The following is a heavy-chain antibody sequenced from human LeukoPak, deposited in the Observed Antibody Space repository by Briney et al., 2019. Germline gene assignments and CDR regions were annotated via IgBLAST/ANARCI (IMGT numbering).Heavy chain of an antibody. D-gene: IGHD5-18*01. CDR3: ASSGYSYGYVGWFDP. Sequence: EGSLRLSCSASGFTFSSYEMNWVRQAPGKGLEWVSYISSSGGTIYYADSVKGRFTISRDNAKNSLYLQMNSLRAEDTAVYYCASSGYSYGYVGWFDPWGQGTLVTVPS. V-gene: IGHV3-48*03. J-gene: IGHJ5*02. CDR2: ISSSGGTI. CDR1: GFTFSSYE.